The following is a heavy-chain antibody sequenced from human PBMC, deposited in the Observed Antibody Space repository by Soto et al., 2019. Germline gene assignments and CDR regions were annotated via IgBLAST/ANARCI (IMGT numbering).Heavy chain of an antibody. Sequence: PGGSLRLSCAASGFTFSSYWMHWVRQAPGKGLVWVSRINSDGSSTSYADSVKGRFTISRDNAKNTLYLQMNSLRAEDTAVYYCASVAGYDILTGYYMGLYDYWGQGTLVTVSS. V-gene: IGHV3-74*01. CDR2: INSDGSST. CDR1: GFTFSSYW. J-gene: IGHJ4*02. D-gene: IGHD3-9*01. CDR3: ASVAGYDILTGYYMGLYDY.